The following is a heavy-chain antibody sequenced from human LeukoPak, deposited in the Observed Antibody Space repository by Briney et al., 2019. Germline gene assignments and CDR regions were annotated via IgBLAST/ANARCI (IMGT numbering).Heavy chain of an antibody. CDR1: GYTLTGFG. D-gene: IGHD3-3*01. Sequence: ASVKVSCKASGYTLTGFGISWVRQAPGQGLEWMGWISAYNGNTNYAQKLQGRVTMTTDTSTSTAYMELRSLRSDDPAVYYCARAHYDFGSGHYYYYYMDVWGKGTTVTVSS. V-gene: IGHV1-18*01. CDR3: ARAHYDFGSGHYYYYYMDV. J-gene: IGHJ6*03. CDR2: ISAYNGNT.